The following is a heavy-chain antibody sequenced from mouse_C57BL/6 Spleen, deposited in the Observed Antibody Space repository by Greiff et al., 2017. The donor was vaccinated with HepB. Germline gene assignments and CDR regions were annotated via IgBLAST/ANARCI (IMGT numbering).Heavy chain of an antibody. CDR3: TTYYGSSWFAY. CDR2: IDPEDGDT. CDR1: GFNIKDYY. Sequence: DVKLQESGAELVRPGASVKLSCTASGFNIKDYYMHWVKQRPEQGLEWIGRIDPEDGDTEYAPKFQGKATMTADTSSNTASLQLSSLTSEDTAVYYCTTYYGSSWFAYWGQGTLVTVSA. V-gene: IGHV14-1*01. J-gene: IGHJ3*01. D-gene: IGHD1-1*01.